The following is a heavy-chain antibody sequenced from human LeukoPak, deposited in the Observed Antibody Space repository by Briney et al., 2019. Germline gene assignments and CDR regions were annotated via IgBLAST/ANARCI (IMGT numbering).Heavy chain of an antibody. D-gene: IGHD5-24*01. CDR2: IIPILGIA. J-gene: IGHJ5*02. Sequence: ASVKVSCKASGGTFSSYAISWVRQAPGQGLEWMGRIIPILGIANYAQKFQGRVTITADKSTSTAYMELRSLRSDDTAVYYCAREGRDGYNPWGQGTLVTVSS. V-gene: IGHV1-69*04. CDR3: AREGRDGYNP. CDR1: GGTFSSYA.